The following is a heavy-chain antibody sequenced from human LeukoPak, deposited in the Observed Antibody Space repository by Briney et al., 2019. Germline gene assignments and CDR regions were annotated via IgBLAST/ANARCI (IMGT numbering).Heavy chain of an antibody. Sequence: GGSLRLSCAASGFTFSSYGMHWVRQAPGKGLEWVAFIRYDGSNKYYADSVKGRFTISRDNSKNTLYLQMNSLRAEDTAVYYCASLWFGELFGFDYWGQGTLVTVSS. D-gene: IGHD3-10*01. CDR3: ASLWFGELFGFDY. CDR2: IRYDGSNK. J-gene: IGHJ4*02. CDR1: GFTFSSYG. V-gene: IGHV3-30*02.